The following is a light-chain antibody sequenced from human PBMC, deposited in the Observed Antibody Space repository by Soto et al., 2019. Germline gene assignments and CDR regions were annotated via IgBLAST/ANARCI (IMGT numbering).Light chain of an antibody. CDR3: QKYNTAPLT. J-gene: IGKJ4*01. CDR1: QGIAPY. Sequence: DVQMTQSPSSLSRFVGDRGTITCRASQGIAPYLAWFQQKPGKVPKLLIYATSTLQSGVPSRFSGSGSGTDFTLTISSLQPEDVAAYYCQKYNTAPLTFGGGTKVEIK. V-gene: IGKV1-27*01. CDR2: ATS.